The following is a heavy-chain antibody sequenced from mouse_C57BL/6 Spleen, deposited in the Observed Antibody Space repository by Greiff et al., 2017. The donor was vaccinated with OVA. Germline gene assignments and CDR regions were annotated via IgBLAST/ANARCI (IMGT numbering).Heavy chain of an antibody. CDR1: GYTFTDYY. V-gene: IGHV1-26*01. Sequence: EVQLQQSGPELVKPGASVKISCKASGYTFTDYYMNWVKQSPGKSLEWIGDINPNNGGTSYNQKFKGKATLTVDKSSSTAYMELRSLTSEDSAVYYCARYPFAYWGQGTLVTVSA. J-gene: IGHJ3*01. CDR2: INPNNGGT. CDR3: ARYPFAY.